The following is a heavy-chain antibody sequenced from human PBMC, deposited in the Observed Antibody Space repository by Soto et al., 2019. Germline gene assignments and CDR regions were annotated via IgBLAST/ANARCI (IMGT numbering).Heavy chain of an antibody. CDR2: ISGSGGST. CDR3: AKGGEGVPAAYFDY. D-gene: IGHD2-2*01. CDR1: GLTFSSYA. Sequence: EVQLLESGGGLVQPGGSLRLSCAASGLTFSSYAMSWVRQAPGNGLEWVSAISGSGGSTYYAESGKGRFTISRYNSKNSLYLQMNSLRAEDTAVYYCAKGGEGVPAAYFDYWGQGTLVTVSS. V-gene: IGHV3-23*01. J-gene: IGHJ4*02.